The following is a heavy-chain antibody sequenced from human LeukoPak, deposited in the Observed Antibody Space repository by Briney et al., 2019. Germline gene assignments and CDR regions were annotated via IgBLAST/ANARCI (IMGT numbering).Heavy chain of an antibody. CDR3: ARGTSPGIAVAGY. J-gene: IGHJ4*02. Sequence: SVKVSCKASGYTFTSYAMNWVRQAPGQGLEWMGGIIPIFGTANYAQKFQGRVTITTDESTSTAYMELSSLRSEDTAVYYCARGTSPGIAVAGYWGQGTLVTVSS. D-gene: IGHD6-19*01. V-gene: IGHV1-69*05. CDR1: GYTFTSYA. CDR2: IIPIFGTA.